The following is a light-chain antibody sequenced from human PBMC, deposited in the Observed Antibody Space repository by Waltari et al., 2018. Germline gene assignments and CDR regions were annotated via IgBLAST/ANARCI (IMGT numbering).Light chain of an antibody. CDR1: SSDVGNFNL. Sequence: QSALTQPASVSGSPGQSITISCTGTSSDVGNFNLVSWYQQHPGKVPKLIIYEVSKRPSGVSNHFSGSKSGNTASLTISGLQPEDEADYFCSSYTPTSILVFGGGTKLTV. CDR2: EVS. V-gene: IGLV2-23*02. J-gene: IGLJ2*01. CDR3: SSYTPTSILV.